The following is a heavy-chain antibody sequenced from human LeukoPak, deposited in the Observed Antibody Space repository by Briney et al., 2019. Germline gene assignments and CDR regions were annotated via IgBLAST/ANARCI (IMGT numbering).Heavy chain of an antibody. J-gene: IGHJ6*02. CDR2: ISGSGSTI. V-gene: IGHV3-11*01. CDR3: TTLHYYGMVV. CDR1: GLTFSDYY. Sequence: GGSLRLSCAASGLTFSDYYMSWIRQAPGKGLEWVSYISGSGSTIYYADSVKGRITNSRDNAKNSLYLQMDSLSAEDTAVYYCTTLHYYGMVVWGPGTTVTVS.